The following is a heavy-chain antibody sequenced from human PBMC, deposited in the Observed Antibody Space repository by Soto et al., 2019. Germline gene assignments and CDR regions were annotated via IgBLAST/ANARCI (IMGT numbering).Heavy chain of an antibody. V-gene: IGHV3-23*01. J-gene: IGHJ4*02. CDR2: ISGSGGST. D-gene: IGHD2-21*02. Sequence: GGSLRLSCAASGFTFSSYAMSWVRQAPGKGLEWVSAISGSGGSTYYADSVKGRFTISRDNSKNTLYLQMNSLRAGDTAVYYCAKLYGGNSGLGFDYWGQGTLVTVSS. CDR3: AKLYGGNSGLGFDY. CDR1: GFTFSSYA.